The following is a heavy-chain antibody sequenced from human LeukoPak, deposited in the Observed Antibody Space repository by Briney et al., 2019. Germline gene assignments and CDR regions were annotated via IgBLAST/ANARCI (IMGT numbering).Heavy chain of an antibody. D-gene: IGHD6-13*01. V-gene: IGHV4-61*08. CDR2: IYYSGST. Sequence: SETLSLTCTVSGGSVSGSGYYWSWIRQPPGKGLEWIGYIYYSGSTNYNPSLKSRVTISLDTSKNQFSLKLSSVTAADTAIYYCARETGNLAAAGFGAFDIWGQGTMVTVSS. J-gene: IGHJ3*02. CDR1: GGSVSGSGYY. CDR3: ARETGNLAAAGFGAFDI.